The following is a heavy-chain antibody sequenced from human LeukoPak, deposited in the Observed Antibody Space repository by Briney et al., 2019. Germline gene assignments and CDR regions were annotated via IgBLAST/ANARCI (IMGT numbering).Heavy chain of an antibody. V-gene: IGHV4-39*01. J-gene: IGHJ5*02. D-gene: IGHD1-26*01. Sequence: PSETLSLTCTVSGGSISSSSYYWGWIRQPPGKGLEWIGSIYYSGSTYYNPSLKSRVTMSVDTSNNQFSLRLSSVTAADTAVYYCARQATGGLYNCFDPWGQGTLVTVSS. CDR3: ARQATGGLYNCFDP. CDR2: IYYSGST. CDR1: GGSISSSSYY.